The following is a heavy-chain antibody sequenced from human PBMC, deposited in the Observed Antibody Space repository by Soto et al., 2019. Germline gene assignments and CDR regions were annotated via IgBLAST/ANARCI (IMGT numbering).Heavy chain of an antibody. D-gene: IGHD3-10*01. CDR1: GGTFSSYA. V-gene: IGHV1-69*13. CDR2: IIPIFGTA. CDR3: ANYYGSGSYSGYYGMDV. Sequence: SVKVSCKASGGTFSSYAISWVRRAPGQGLEWMGGIIPIFGTANYAQKFQGRVTITADESTSTAYMELSSPRSEDTAVYYCANYYGSGSYSGYYGMDVWGQGTTVTVSS. J-gene: IGHJ6*02.